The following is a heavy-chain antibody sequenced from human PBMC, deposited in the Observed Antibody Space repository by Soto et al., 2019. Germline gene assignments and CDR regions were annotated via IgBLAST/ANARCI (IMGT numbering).Heavy chain of an antibody. D-gene: IGHD5-18*01. CDR3: ARDVTRLDV. CDR1: GGSTYA. J-gene: IGHJ6*02. Sequence: QVQLVQSGAEVRKPGSSVKVSCKASGGSTYAFTWVRQAPGQGLEWMGGIIPRFGSSNYAQKFQGRVTLTADESTSTVYMELSGLRSEDTAVYYCARDVTRLDVWGQGTTVTVSS. CDR2: IIPRFGSS. V-gene: IGHV1-69*12.